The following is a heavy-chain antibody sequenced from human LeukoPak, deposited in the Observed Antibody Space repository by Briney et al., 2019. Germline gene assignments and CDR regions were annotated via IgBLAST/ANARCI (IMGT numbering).Heavy chain of an antibody. D-gene: IGHD6-19*01. J-gene: IGHJ4*02. CDR1: GYTFTGQF. V-gene: IGHV1-2*02. CDR2: IDPPSGAP. CDR3: ARSGFSTGFYLDF. Sequence: ASVKVSCKASGYTFTGQFIHWLRQAPGQSLEWMGWIDPPSGAPHYAPKFQDRVTMTRDTSIATAYLEVHRLKSDDTAVYYCARSGFSTGFYLDFWGQGTLISVSS.